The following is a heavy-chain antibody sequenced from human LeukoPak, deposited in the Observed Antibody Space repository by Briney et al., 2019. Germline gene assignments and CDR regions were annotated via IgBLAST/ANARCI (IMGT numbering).Heavy chain of an antibody. CDR3: ATSPKRGEGYNGGLDN. D-gene: IGHD5-24*01. V-gene: IGHV4-39*07. CDR2: IYDSGST. Sequence: SETLSLTCTVSGCSIRSSYYYWGWIRQPPGKGLEWIGSIYDSGSTYYNPSLKSRVTISVDTSKNQFSLKLSSVTAADTAVYYGATSPKRGEGYNGGLDNGGQGTRVTVS. J-gene: IGHJ4*02. CDR1: GCSIRSSYYY.